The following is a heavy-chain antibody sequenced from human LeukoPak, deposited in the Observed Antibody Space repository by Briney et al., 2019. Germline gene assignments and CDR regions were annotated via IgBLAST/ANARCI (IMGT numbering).Heavy chain of an antibody. CDR3: ARRWDDAFDI. V-gene: IGHV4-59*01. CDR1: GGSISSYY. Sequence: PSETLSLTCTVSGGSISSYYWSWIRQPPGKGLEWIGYIYYSGSTNYNPFLKSRVTISVDTSKYQFSLKLSSVTAADTAVYYCARRWDDAFDIWGQGTMVTVSS. D-gene: IGHD1-26*01. CDR2: IYYSGST. J-gene: IGHJ3*02.